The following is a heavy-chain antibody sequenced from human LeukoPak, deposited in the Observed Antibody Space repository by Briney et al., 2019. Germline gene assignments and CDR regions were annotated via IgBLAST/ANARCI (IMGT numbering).Heavy chain of an antibody. J-gene: IGHJ4*02. CDR2: ISSSSSYI. Sequence: GGSLRLSCAASGLTFSSYSMNWVRQAPGKGLEWVSSISSSSSYIYYADSVKGRFTISRDNAKNSLYLQMDSLRAEDMAVYYCARGSGLDYWGQGTLVTVSS. CDR1: GLTFSSYS. CDR3: ARGSGLDY. V-gene: IGHV3-21*01. D-gene: IGHD2-15*01.